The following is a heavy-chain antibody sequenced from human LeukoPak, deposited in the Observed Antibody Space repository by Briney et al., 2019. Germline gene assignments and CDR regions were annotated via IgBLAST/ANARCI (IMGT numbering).Heavy chain of an antibody. CDR3: ARDGTRGGSSWYYFDY. Sequence: SETLSLTCAVYGGSFSGYYWSWIRQPPGKGLEWIGEINHSGSTNYNPSLKSRVTISVDTSKNQFSLKLSSVTAADTAVYYCARDGTRGGSSWYYFDYWGQGTLVTVSS. V-gene: IGHV4-34*01. CDR2: INHSGST. CDR1: GGSFSGYY. J-gene: IGHJ4*02. D-gene: IGHD6-13*01.